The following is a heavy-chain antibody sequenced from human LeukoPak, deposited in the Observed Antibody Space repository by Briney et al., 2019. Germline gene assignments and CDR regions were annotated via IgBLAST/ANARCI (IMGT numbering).Heavy chain of an antibody. CDR2: ISYDGSNK. J-gene: IGHJ4*02. D-gene: IGHD6-25*01. CDR1: GFTFSSYA. CDR3: ARGASSAAA. V-gene: IGHV3-30*04. Sequence: GGSLRLSCAASGFTFSSYAMHWVRQAPGKGLEWVAVISYDGSNKYYADSVKGRFTISRDNSKNTLYLQMNSLRAEDTAVYYCARGASSAAAWGQGTLVTVSS.